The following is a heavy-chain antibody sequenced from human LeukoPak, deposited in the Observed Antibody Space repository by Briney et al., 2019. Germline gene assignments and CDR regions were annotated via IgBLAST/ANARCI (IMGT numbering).Heavy chain of an antibody. D-gene: IGHD2-8*01. Sequence: PGGSLRLSCAASGFIFSDYSFNWVRQAPGKGLEWVSYIRGGDSISYAESVKGRFTISRDNAKNSLYLQMNSLRAEDTAFYYCAKDMGGSCTNGICYYFDYWGQGTLVTVSS. V-gene: IGHV3-48*04. CDR3: AKDMGGSCTNGICYYFDY. CDR2: IRGGDSI. J-gene: IGHJ4*02. CDR1: GFIFSDYS.